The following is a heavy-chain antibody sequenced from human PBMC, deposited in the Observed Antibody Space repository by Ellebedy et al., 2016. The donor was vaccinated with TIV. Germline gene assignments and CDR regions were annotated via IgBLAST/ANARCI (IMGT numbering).Heavy chain of an antibody. V-gene: IGHV4-4*02. CDR3: ARDAREDYYGSGSSDY. Sequence: SETLSLTCAVSGGSISSSNWWSWVRQPPGKGLEWIGEIYHSGSTNYNPSLKSRVTISVDKSKNQFSLKLSSVTAADTAVYYCARDAREDYYGSGSSDYWGQGTLVTVSS. J-gene: IGHJ4*02. D-gene: IGHD3-10*01. CDR2: IYHSGST. CDR1: GGSISSSNW.